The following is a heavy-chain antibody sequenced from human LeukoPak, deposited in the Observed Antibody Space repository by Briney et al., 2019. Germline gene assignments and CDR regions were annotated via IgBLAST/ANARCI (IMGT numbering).Heavy chain of an antibody. D-gene: IGHD2-15*01. CDR3: ARHLRPEWCHEDWFDP. CDR2: INPNGGNT. CDR1: GCTFSSYA. J-gene: IGHJ5*02. V-gene: IGHV1-46*01. Sequence: ASVKVSCKASGCTFSSYAISWVRQAPGQGLEWMGIINPNGGNTSYAQKFQGRVTMTRDTSTSTVYMELRSLRSDDTAVYYCARHLRPEWCHEDWFDPWGQGNLVTVSS.